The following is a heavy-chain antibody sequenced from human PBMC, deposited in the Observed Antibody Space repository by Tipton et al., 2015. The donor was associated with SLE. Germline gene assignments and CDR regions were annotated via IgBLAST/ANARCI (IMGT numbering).Heavy chain of an antibody. CDR1: GGSFSGYY. Sequence: TLSLTCAVYGGSFSGYYWAWIRQPPGKGLEWIGEIYHSGGTSYNPSLKSPVTISLDTSKNQFSLTLSFVTAADTAVYYCARRGNVSLGHAFDIWGQGTMVTVSS. CDR3: ARRGNVSLGHAFDI. V-gene: IGHV4-34*01. D-gene: IGHD3-10*01. J-gene: IGHJ3*02. CDR2: IYHSGGT.